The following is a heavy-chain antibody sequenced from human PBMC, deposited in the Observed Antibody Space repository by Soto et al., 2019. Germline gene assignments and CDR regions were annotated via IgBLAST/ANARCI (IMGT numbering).Heavy chain of an antibody. CDR3: ASQDLYYYYGMDV. V-gene: IGHV4-30-4*01. D-gene: IGHD2-15*01. CDR1: GGSISSVDSS. J-gene: IGHJ6*02. CDR2: IYYSGST. Sequence: QVQLQESGPGLVKPSQTLSLTCTVSGGSISSVDSSGGWIRQPQGKGLEWIGYIYYSGSTYYNPSLKSRVTISVDTSKNQFSLKLSSVTAADTAVYYCASQDLYYYYGMDVWGQGTTVTVSS.